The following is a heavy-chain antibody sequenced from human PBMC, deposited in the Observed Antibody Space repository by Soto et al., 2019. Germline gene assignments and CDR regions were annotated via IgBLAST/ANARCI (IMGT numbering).Heavy chain of an antibody. CDR1: GYTFTSYG. CDR2: ISAYNGNT. Sequence: GASVKVSCKASGYTFTSYGISWVRQAPGQGLEWMGWISAYNGNTNYAQKLQGRVTMTTDTSTSTAYMELRSLRSDDTAVYYCARVLGGYSGYDPLDAFDIWGQGTMVTVSS. J-gene: IGHJ3*02. D-gene: IGHD5-12*01. V-gene: IGHV1-18*04. CDR3: ARVLGGYSGYDPLDAFDI.